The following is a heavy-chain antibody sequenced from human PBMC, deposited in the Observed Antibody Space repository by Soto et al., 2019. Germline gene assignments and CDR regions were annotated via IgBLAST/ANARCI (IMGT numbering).Heavy chain of an antibody. Sequence: QVQLGQSGAEVKKPGASVKVSCKASGYTFTSYGISWVRQAPGQGLEWMGWISAYNGNTNYAQKLQGRVTMTTDTSASTAYMELRSLRSDDTAVYYCARDLISTYMVRGVKIDYWGQGTLVTVSS. D-gene: IGHD3-10*01. V-gene: IGHV1-18*01. CDR3: ARDLISTYMVRGVKIDY. CDR1: GYTFTSYG. J-gene: IGHJ4*02. CDR2: ISAYNGNT.